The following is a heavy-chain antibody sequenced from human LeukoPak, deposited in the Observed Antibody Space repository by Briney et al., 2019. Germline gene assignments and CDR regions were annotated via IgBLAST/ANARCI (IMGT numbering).Heavy chain of an antibody. CDR1: GYTFTGYY. CDR3: AKLGEFGVVRGWFDP. V-gene: IGHV1-69*13. J-gene: IGHJ5*02. Sequence: SVKVSCKASGYTFTGYYMHWVRQAPGQGLEWMGGIIPIFGTANYAQKFQGRVTITADESTSTAYMELSSLRSEDTAVYYCAKLGEFGVVRGWFDPWGQGTLVTVSS. CDR2: IIPIFGTA. D-gene: IGHD3-3*01.